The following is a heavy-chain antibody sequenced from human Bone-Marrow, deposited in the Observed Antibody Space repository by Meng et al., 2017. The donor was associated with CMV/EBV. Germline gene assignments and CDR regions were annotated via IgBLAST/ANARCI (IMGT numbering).Heavy chain of an antibody. Sequence: GGSLRLSCAASGFTFSSYWMSWVRQAPGKGLEWVANIKQDGSEKYYVDSVKGRFTISRDNAKNSLYLQMNSLRAEDTAVYYCARGRLSGYSGYDHYYYYGMDVWGQGPTVTVSS. J-gene: IGHJ6*02. CDR3: ARGRLSGYSGYDHYYYYGMDV. CDR2: IKQDGSEK. D-gene: IGHD5-12*01. CDR1: GFTFSSYW. V-gene: IGHV3-7*04.